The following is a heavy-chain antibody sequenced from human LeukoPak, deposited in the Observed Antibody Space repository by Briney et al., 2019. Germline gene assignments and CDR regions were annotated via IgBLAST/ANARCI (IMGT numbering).Heavy chain of an antibody. CDR2: IRSKAYGGTT. CDR1: GFTFGDYA. Sequence: GRSLRLSCTASGFTFGDYAMSWVRQAPGKGLEWVGFIRSKAYGGTTGYAASVKGRFTISRDDSKSIAYLQMNSLKTEDTAVYYCIRTYYDSSGDAFDIWGQGTMVTVSS. J-gene: IGHJ3*02. D-gene: IGHD3-22*01. V-gene: IGHV3-49*04. CDR3: IRTYYDSSGDAFDI.